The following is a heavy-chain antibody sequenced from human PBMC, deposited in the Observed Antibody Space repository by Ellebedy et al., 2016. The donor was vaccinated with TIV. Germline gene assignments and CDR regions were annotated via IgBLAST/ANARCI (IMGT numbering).Heavy chain of an antibody. CDR3: AGRGRVGYCSSTSCYPPASHRGFDY. CDR2: INHSGST. J-gene: IGHJ4*02. D-gene: IGHD2-2*01. Sequence: SETLSLTXTVSGGSISSYYWSWVRQPPGKGLEWIGEINHSGSTNYNPSLKSRVTISVDTSKNQFSLKLSSVTAADTAVYYCAGRGRVGYCSSTSCYPPASHRGFDYWGQGTLVTVSS. V-gene: IGHV4-34*01. CDR1: GGSISSYY.